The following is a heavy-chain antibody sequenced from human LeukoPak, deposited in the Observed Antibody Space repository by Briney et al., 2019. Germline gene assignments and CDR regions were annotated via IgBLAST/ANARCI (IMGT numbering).Heavy chain of an antibody. CDR1: GFSFSTNY. CDR2: LWPDGGVK. Sequence: PGGSLRLSCEASGFSFSTNYMSWVRQAPGKGLEWVATLWPDGGVKRYVDSVRDRITISRDNAKNSLYLQMNSLGAEDTAVYYCAKLFGAVTTFDYWGQGALVTVSS. CDR3: AKLFGAVTTFDY. V-gene: IGHV3-7*01. D-gene: IGHD4-17*01. J-gene: IGHJ4*02.